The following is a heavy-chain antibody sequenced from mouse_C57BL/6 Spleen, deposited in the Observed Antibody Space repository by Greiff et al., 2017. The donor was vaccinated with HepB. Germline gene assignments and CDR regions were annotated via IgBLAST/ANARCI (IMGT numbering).Heavy chain of an antibody. J-gene: IGHJ2*01. Sequence: QVQLQQSGAELARPGASVKLSCKASGYTFTSYGISWVKQRTGQGLEWIGEIYPRSGNTYYNEKFKGKATLTADKSSSTAYMELRSLTSEDSAVYCCAREGITTVVATRYYFDYWGQGTTLTVSS. CDR3: AREGITTVVATRYYFDY. V-gene: IGHV1-81*01. D-gene: IGHD1-1*01. CDR1: GYTFTSYG. CDR2: IYPRSGNT.